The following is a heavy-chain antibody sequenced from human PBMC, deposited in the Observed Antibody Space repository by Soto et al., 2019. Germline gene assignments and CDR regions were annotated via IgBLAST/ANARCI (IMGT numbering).Heavy chain of an antibody. V-gene: IGHV1-18*01. J-gene: IGHJ5*02. CDR2: ISPNNGNT. D-gene: IGHD3-3*01. CDR1: GYTFTNYR. CDR3: ARDLCDSWSDVNWFDP. Sequence: QAQLLQSGAEGKKPGASVKVSCRASGYTFTNYRINWLRKAPGQGLEWMGRISPNNGNTHYAQKLLGRVTMTTDTPTSTGYMELRSLKADDKAVYYGARDLCDSWSDVNWFDPWGQGTLVNVSS.